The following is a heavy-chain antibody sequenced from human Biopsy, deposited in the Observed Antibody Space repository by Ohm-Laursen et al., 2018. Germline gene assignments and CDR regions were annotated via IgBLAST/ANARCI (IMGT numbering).Heavy chain of an antibody. CDR2: IYYTGST. CDR3: ARHAPSYSGSYWRYFDL. CDR1: GGSISSYY. D-gene: IGHD1-26*01. V-gene: IGHV4-59*08. J-gene: IGHJ2*01. Sequence: SATLSLTCTVSGGSISSYYWSWIRQPPGKGLEWIGYIYYTGSTNYNPSLKSRVTISVDTSMSHLSLRLTFVTAADTAVYYCARHAPSYSGSYWRYFDLWGRGTLVTVSS.